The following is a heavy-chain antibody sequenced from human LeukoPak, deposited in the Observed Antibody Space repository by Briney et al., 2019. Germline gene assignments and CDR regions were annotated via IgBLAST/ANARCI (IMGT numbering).Heavy chain of an antibody. CDR3: ARHPSRGVVGTGFDI. D-gene: IGHD6-19*01. CDR2: IYSSGST. Sequence: SETLSLTCTVSGGSIIGFYWIWIRQPPGKGLEWIGYIYSSGSTNYNPSLKSRVTISVDTSKNQFSLKLNSVTAADTAVYFCARHPSRGVVGTGFDIWGQGTMVTVSS. V-gene: IGHV4-59*08. J-gene: IGHJ3*02. CDR1: GGSIIGFY.